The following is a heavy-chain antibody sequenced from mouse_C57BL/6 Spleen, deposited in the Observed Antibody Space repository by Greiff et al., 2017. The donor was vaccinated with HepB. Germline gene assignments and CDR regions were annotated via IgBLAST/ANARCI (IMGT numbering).Heavy chain of an antibody. J-gene: IGHJ4*01. CDR1: GYSITSGYY. D-gene: IGHD2-2*01. V-gene: IGHV3-6*01. CDR2: ISYDGSN. CDR3: ARGGDGYGAMDY. Sequence: DVKLQESGPGLVKPSQSLSLTCSVTGYSITSGYYWNWIRQFPGNKLEWMGYISYDGSNNYNPSLKNRISITRDTSKNQFFLKLNSVTTEDTATYYCARGGDGYGAMDYWGQGTSVTVSS.